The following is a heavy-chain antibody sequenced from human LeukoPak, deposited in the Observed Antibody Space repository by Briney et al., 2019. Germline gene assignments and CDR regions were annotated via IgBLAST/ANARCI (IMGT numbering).Heavy chain of an antibody. D-gene: IGHD6-25*01. V-gene: IGHV1-8*03. Sequence: GASVKVSCKASGYTFTSYDINWVRQATGQGLEWMGWMNPNSGNKGYAQKFQGRVTITRNTSISTAYMELSSLRSEDTAAYYCARGSDDAFDYWGQGTLVTVSS. CDR2: MNPNSGNK. J-gene: IGHJ4*02. CDR3: ARGSDDAFDY. CDR1: GYTFTSYD.